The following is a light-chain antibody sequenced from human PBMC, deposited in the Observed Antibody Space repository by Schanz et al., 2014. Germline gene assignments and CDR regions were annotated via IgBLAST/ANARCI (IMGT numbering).Light chain of an antibody. V-gene: IGKV3D-15*01. Sequence: EIVLTQSPGTLSLSPGERATLSCRASQSVSSDLAWYQQKPGQVPRLFMYGVSHRTTGIPDRFSGSGSGTEFTLTISSLQSEDFAVYYCQQYNNWPPVTFGQGTKLEIK. CDR2: GVS. CDR1: QSVSSD. CDR3: QQYNNWPPVT. J-gene: IGKJ2*01.